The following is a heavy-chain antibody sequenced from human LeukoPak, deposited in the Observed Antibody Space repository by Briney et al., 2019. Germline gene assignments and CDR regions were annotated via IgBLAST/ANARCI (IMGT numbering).Heavy chain of an antibody. J-gene: IGHJ1*01. CDR2: IYYSGST. Sequence: SETLSLTCTVSGGSISSGDYYWSWIRQPPGKGLEWIGYIYYSGSTNYNPSLKSRVTISVDTSKNQFSLKLSSVTAADTAVYYCARVPRGYCSGGSCYPGYFQHWGQGTLVTVSS. CDR1: GGSISSGDYY. D-gene: IGHD2-15*01. CDR3: ARVPRGYCSGGSCYPGYFQH. V-gene: IGHV4-61*08.